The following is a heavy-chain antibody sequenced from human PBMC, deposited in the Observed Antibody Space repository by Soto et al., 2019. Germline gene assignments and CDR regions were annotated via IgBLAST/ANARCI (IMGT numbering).Heavy chain of an antibody. D-gene: IGHD2-15*01. Sequence: SETLSLTCAVYGGSFSGYYWSWIRQPPGKGLEWIGEINHSGSTNYNPSLKSRVTISADTSKNQFSLKLSSVTAADTAVYYCARVVVVAATQTWFDPWGQGTLVTVSS. CDR1: GGSFSGYY. J-gene: IGHJ5*02. V-gene: IGHV4-34*01. CDR3: ARVVVVAATQTWFDP. CDR2: INHSGST.